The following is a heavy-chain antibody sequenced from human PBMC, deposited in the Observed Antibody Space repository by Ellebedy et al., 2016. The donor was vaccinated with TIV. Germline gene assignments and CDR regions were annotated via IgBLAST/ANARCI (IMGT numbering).Heavy chain of an antibody. V-gene: IGHV3-23*01. Sequence: GGSLRLSXPASGFTFSSYAMSWVRQAPGKGLEWVSAISGSGGNTNYANSVKGRFTISRDNSKNTVVLQMNSLRAEDTATYFCAKDLRLTSYYYYGMDVWGRGTTVTVSS. D-gene: IGHD6-19*01. CDR1: GFTFSSYA. CDR3: AKDLRLTSYYYYGMDV. CDR2: ISGSGGNT. J-gene: IGHJ6*02.